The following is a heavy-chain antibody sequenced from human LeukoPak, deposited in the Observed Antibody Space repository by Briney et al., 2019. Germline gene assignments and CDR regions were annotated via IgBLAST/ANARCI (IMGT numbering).Heavy chain of an antibody. CDR2: IIPIFGTA. D-gene: IGHD2-15*01. CDR3: TAAATYYYYGMDV. V-gene: IGHV1-69*01. CDR1: GGTFSSYA. Sequence: SVKVSCKASGGTFSSYAISWVRQAPGQGLEWMGGIIPIFGTANYAQKFQGRVTITADESTSTAYTELSSLRSEDTAVYYCTAAATYYYYGMDVWGKGTTVTVSS. J-gene: IGHJ6*04.